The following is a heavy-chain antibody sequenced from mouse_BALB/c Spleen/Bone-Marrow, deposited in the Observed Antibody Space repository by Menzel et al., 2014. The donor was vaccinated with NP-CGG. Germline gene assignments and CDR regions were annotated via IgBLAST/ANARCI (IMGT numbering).Heavy chain of an antibody. V-gene: IGHV14-3*02. Sequence: VQLQQSGAELVKPGASVKLSCAASGFNIKDTFIHWVKQRPEQGLEWIGSIDPANDNSKFDPKFQGKATLTADTSSNTACLQLSSLTSEDTAVYFCTRNYVSHYFDYWGQGTTLTVSS. J-gene: IGHJ2*01. D-gene: IGHD1-1*01. CDR3: TRNYVSHYFDY. CDR2: IDPANDNS. CDR1: GFNIKDTF.